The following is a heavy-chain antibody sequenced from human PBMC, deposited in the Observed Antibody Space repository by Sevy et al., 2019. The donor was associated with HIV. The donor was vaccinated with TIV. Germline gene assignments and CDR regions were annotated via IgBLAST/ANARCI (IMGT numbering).Heavy chain of an antibody. Sequence: GGSLRLSCAASGFTFSSYGMHWVRQAPGKGLEWVAVISYDGSNKYSADSVKGRFTISRDNSKNTLYLQMNSLRAEDTAVYYCAKDAGIVVVLAARAGLSYGMDVWGQGTTVTVSS. CDR3: AKDAGIVVVLAARAGLSYGMDV. CDR2: ISYDGSNK. CDR1: GFTFSSYG. V-gene: IGHV3-30*18. J-gene: IGHJ6*02. D-gene: IGHD2-2*01.